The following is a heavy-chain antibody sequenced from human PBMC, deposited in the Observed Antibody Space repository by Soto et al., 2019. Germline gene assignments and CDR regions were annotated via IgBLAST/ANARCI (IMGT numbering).Heavy chain of an antibody. CDR1: GGSISSYY. J-gene: IGHJ4*02. D-gene: IGHD6-13*01. CDR3: ARVSRSWYGSIWDY. Sequence: QVQLQESGPGLVKPSETLSLTCTVSGGSISSYYWSWIRQPPGKGLEWIGYIYYSGGTNYNPSLKSRVTISVDTSKNQFSLKLSSVTAADTAVYYCARVSRSWYGSIWDYWGQGTLVTVSS. V-gene: IGHV4-59*08. CDR2: IYYSGGT.